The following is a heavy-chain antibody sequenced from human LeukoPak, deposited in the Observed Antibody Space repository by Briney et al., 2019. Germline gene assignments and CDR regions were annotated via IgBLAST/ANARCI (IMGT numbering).Heavy chain of an antibody. V-gene: IGHV4-34*01. CDR2: INHSGST. Sequence: PSETLSLTCAVYGGSFSCYYWSWIRQPPEKGLEWIGEINHSGSTNYNPSLKSRVTISVDTSKNQFSLKLSSVTAADTAVYYCARVSVVVVAATHYFDYWGQGTLVTVSS. J-gene: IGHJ4*02. CDR3: ARVSVVVVAATHYFDY. CDR1: GGSFSCYY. D-gene: IGHD2-15*01.